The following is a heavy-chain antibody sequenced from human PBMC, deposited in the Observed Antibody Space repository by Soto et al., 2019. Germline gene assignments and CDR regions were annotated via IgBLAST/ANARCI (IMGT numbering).Heavy chain of an antibody. CDR3: ARVMLAAHSGDY. J-gene: IGHJ4*02. CDR2: INPNSGGT. V-gene: IGHV1-2*02. CDR1: GYTFTGYY. Sequence: ASVKVSCKASGYTFTGYYMHWVRQAPGQGLEWMGWINPNSGGTNYAQKFQGRVTTTRDTSISTAYMELSRLRSDDTAVYYCARVMLAAHSGDYWGQGTLVTVSS. D-gene: IGHD2-15*01.